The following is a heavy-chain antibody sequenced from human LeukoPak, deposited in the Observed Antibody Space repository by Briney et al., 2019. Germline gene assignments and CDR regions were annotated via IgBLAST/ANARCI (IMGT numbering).Heavy chain of an antibody. Sequence: GGSLRLSCTASGFTFSNFGMNWVRQAPGKGLEWVSIISSGVGITYYADSLRGRFTISRDNAKHSMYLQMNSLRAEDTAVYNCARARYSSSWYKGSYYYYGMDVWGQGTTVTVSS. CDR3: ARARYSSSWYKGSYYYYGMDV. V-gene: IGHV3-23*01. CDR2: ISSGVGIT. J-gene: IGHJ6*02. D-gene: IGHD6-13*01. CDR1: GFTFSNFG.